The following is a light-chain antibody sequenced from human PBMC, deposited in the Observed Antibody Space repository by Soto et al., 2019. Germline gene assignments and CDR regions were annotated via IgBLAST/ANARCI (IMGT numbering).Light chain of an antibody. CDR3: SSYTSSSTLPVV. V-gene: IGLV2-14*01. CDR2: EVS. CDR1: SSDVGGYNY. Sequence: QSALTQPASVSGSPGQSITISCTGTSSDVGGYNYVSWYQQHPAKAPKLMIYEVSNRPSGVSNRFSGSKSGNTASLTISGLQAEDEADYYCSSYTSSSTLPVVFGGGTQLTVL. J-gene: IGLJ2*01.